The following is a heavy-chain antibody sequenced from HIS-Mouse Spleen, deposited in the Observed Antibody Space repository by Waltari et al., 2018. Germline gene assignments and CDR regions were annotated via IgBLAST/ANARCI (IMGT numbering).Heavy chain of an antibody. CDR1: GFPFSSYG. CDR2: ISYDGSNK. D-gene: IGHD1-26*01. V-gene: IGHV3-30*18. CDR3: AKDLSGSYYNYFDY. Sequence: QVQLVESGGGVVQHGRSLRFSCAASGFPFSSYGWHWVRQAPGKGLEWVAVISYDGSNKYYADSVKGRFTISRDNSKNTLYLQMNSLRAEDTAVYYCAKDLSGSYYNYFDYRGQGTLVTVSS. J-gene: IGHJ4*02.